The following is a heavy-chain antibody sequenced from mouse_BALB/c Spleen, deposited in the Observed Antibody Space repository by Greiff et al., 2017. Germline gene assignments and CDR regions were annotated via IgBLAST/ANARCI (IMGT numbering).Heavy chain of an antibody. V-gene: IGHV5-6-5*01. CDR2: ISSGGST. Sequence: EVKLVESGGGLVKPGGSLKLSCAASGFTFSSYAMSWVRQTPEKRLEWVASISSGGSTYYPDSVKGRFTISRDNARNILYLQMSSLRSEDTAMYYCARFYDAYFYAMDYWGQGTSVTVSS. CDR3: ARFYDAYFYAMDY. D-gene: IGHD2-3*01. CDR1: GFTFSSYA. J-gene: IGHJ4*01.